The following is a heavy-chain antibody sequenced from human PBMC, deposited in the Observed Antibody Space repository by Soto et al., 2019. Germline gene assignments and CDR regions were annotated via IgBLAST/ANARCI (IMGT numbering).Heavy chain of an antibody. J-gene: IGHJ4*02. CDR2: IYYGGTT. V-gene: IGHV4-39*02. CDR1: GASISTTNYY. CDR3: ATFVVPARRQTDFDF. Sequence: PSETLSLTCTVSGASISTTNYYWGWVRQPPGKGLDWIGNIYYGGTTYYNPSLKSRVTISVDTSKNHFSLKVNSVTAADTAVYYCATFVVPARRQTDFDFWAPGTLVTVSS. D-gene: IGHD2-21*02.